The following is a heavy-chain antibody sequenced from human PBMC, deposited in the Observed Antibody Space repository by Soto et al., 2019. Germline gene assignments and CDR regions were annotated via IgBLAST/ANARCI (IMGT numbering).Heavy chain of an antibody. Sequence: PWGSLRLSCAASVFTFGDYAMHWFRQVPGKGLEWVSGFKWNSGDVGYADSVKGRFTISRDNAKNSLYLQMNSLRPEDTAVYYCAKDRSSGSPYYGMDFWGQGTMVTVSS. V-gene: IGHV3-9*01. D-gene: IGHD3-10*01. J-gene: IGHJ6*02. CDR1: VFTFGDYA. CDR3: AKDRSSGSPYYGMDF. CDR2: FKWNSGDV.